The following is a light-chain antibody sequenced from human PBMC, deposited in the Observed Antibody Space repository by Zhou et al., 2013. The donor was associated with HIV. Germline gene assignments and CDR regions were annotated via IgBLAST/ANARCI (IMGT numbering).Light chain of an antibody. CDR2: KAS. J-gene: IGKJ1*01. Sequence: DIQMTQSPSTLSASVGDRVTITCRASQSIGTSLAWYQQKSGKAPKLLIYKASSLESGVPSRFSGSGFGTEFTLTISNLQPGDFATYYCHQFDSFPWSFGQGTKVEIK. CDR1: QSIGTS. V-gene: IGKV1-5*03. CDR3: HQFDSFPWS.